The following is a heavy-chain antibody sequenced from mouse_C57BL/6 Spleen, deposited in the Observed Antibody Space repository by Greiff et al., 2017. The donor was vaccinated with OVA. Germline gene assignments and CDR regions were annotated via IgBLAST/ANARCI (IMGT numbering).Heavy chain of an antibody. D-gene: IGHD2-12*01. CDR2: INPGSGGT. J-gene: IGHJ4*01. Sequence: QVQLQQSGAELVRPGTSVKVSCKASGYAFTNYLIEWVKQRPGQGLEWIGVINPGSGGTNYNEQFKGKATLTADKSSSTAYMQLSSLTSEDSAVYFCAGEGGYSNDGCAMDYGGQGTSVTVSS. CDR1: GYAFTNYL. V-gene: IGHV1-54*01. CDR3: AGEGGYSNDGCAMDY.